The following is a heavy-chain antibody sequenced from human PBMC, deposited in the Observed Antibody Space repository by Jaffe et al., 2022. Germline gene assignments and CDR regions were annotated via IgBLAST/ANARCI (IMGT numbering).Heavy chain of an antibody. D-gene: IGHD2-2*01. CDR1: GYTFTSYY. Sequence: QVQLVQSGAEVKKPGASVKVSCKASGYTFTSYYMHWVRQAPGQGLEWMGIINPSGGSTSYAQKFQGRVTMTRDTSTSTVYMELSSLRSEDTAVYYCASNDRHTDCSSTSCLDYWGQGTLVTVSS. CDR2: INPSGGST. V-gene: IGHV1-46*01. J-gene: IGHJ4*02. CDR3: ASNDRHTDCSSTSCLDY.